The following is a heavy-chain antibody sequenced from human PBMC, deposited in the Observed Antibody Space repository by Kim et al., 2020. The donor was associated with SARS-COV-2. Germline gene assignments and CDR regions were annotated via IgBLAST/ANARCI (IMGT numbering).Heavy chain of an antibody. V-gene: IGHV3-74*01. Sequence: SGFAFSNYWMHWVRQAPGKGLVWVSRISTDGSSTSYADSVKGRFTISRDNAENTLYLQMNSLRDEDTAVYYCAAHSFGSLKFGGQGTLVTVSS. CDR3: AAHSFGSLKF. D-gene: IGHD2-15*01. CDR1: GFAFSNYW. J-gene: IGHJ4*02. CDR2: ISTDGSST.